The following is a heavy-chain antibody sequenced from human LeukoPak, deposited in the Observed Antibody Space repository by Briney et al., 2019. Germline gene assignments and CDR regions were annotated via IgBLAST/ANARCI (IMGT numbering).Heavy chain of an antibody. CDR1: GFTFSSHG. CDR3: ARDRRGYSFNWFDP. J-gene: IGHJ5*02. V-gene: IGHV3-23*01. D-gene: IGHD5-18*01. Sequence: GGSLRLSCAASGFTFSSHGMNWVRQAPGKGLEWVSGISPSGGITYCTDSVKGRFTISRDNSKNTQSLQMNSLRAEDTAVYYCARDRRGYSFNWFDPWGQGTLVTVSS. CDR2: ISPSGGIT.